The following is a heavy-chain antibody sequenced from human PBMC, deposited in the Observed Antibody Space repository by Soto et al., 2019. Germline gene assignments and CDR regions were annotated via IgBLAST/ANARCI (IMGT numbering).Heavy chain of an antibody. D-gene: IGHD5-12*01. CDR3: TTDGDSGYVFDP. Sequence: PWGSLRLSCAASGFTFSTASMSCVRQAPWKGLEWVGRIKSKTDGGTTDYAAPVKGRFTISRDDSKNTLYLQMNSLKTEDTAVYYCTTDGDSGYVFDPWGQGTLVTVSS. CDR2: IKSKTDGGTT. CDR1: GFTFSTAS. J-gene: IGHJ5*02. V-gene: IGHV3-15*01.